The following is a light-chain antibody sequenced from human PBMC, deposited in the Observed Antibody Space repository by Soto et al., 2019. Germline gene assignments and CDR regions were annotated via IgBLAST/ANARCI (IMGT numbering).Light chain of an antibody. CDR1: QSIRHS. Sequence: DIQMTQSPSTLSASIGDRVTLTCRASQSIRHSLAWYQQNPGKAPRRLIFEASRLERGVPSRLSGRGSGTEFTLTISSLQPEDLATNYGQQYSSDSLTFGQGTKVEF. V-gene: IGKV1-5*01. CDR3: QQYSSDSLT. CDR2: EAS. J-gene: IGKJ1*01.